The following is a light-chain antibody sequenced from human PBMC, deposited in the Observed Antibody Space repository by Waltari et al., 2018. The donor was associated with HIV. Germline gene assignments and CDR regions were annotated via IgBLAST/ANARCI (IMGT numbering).Light chain of an antibody. CDR3: SSYTSSSPYA. Sequence: QSALTQPASVSGSPGQPLTISCTGTSTDVGGYNYAAWDQQHPGKAPKLMIYDVSNRPSGVSNRFSGSKSGNTASLTISGLQAEDEADYYCSSYTSSSPYAFGTGTKVTVL. J-gene: IGLJ1*01. CDR2: DVS. V-gene: IGLV2-14*03. CDR1: STDVGGYNY.